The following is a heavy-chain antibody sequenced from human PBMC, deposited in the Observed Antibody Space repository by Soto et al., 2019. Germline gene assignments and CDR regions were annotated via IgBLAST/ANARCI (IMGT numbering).Heavy chain of an antibody. CDR2: ISWNSGSI. CDR1: GFTFDDYA. J-gene: IGHJ5*02. D-gene: IGHD3-10*01. CDR3: ARDYYGSGSYYKGWLDP. V-gene: IGHV3-9*01. Sequence: PGGSLRLSCAASGFTFDDYAMHWVRQAPGKGLEWVSGISWNSGSIGYADSVKGRFTISRDNAKNSLYLQMNSLRAEDTAVYYCARDYYGSGSYYKGWLDPWGQGTLVTVSS.